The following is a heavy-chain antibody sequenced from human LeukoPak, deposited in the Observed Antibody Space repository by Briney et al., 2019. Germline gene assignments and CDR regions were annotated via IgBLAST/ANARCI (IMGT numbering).Heavy chain of an antibody. V-gene: IGHV3-30-3*01. CDR3: ARAGPRVNWFDP. CDR1: GFTFSSYA. J-gene: IGHJ5*02. CDR2: ISYDGSNK. Sequence: GRSLRLSCAASGFTFSSYAMHWVRQAPGKGLEWVAVISYDGSNKYYADSVKGRFTISRDNAKNSLYLQMNSLRAEDTAVYYCARAGPRVNWFDPWGQGTLVTVSS.